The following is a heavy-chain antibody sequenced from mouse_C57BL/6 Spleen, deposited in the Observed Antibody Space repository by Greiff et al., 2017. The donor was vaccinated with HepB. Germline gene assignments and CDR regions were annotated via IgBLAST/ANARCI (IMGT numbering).Heavy chain of an antibody. CDR1: GYTFTDYE. Sequence: QVQLQQSGAELVRPGASVTLSCKASGYTFTDYEMHWVKQSPVHGLEWIGAIDPETGGTAYNQKFKGKAILTADKSSSTAYMELRSLTSEDSAVYYCTRSAYYSKRDYYAMDYWGQGTSVTVSS. J-gene: IGHJ4*01. D-gene: IGHD2-5*01. CDR2: IDPETGGT. CDR3: TRSAYYSKRDYYAMDY. V-gene: IGHV1-15*01.